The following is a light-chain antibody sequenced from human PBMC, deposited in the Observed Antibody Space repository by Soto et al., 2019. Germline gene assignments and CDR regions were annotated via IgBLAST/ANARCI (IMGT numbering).Light chain of an antibody. CDR3: MQLLQTPWT. J-gene: IGKJ1*01. CDR2: LGS. Sequence: EIVMTQSPLSLAVTPGEPASISCRSSQSLLHSDGDTYLDWYVQKPGQSPQPLIYLGSNRASGVADRFSGSGSGTDFTLQISRVEAEDVGVYYCMQLLQTPWTFGQGTKVEIK. V-gene: IGKV2-28*01. CDR1: QSLLHSDGDTY.